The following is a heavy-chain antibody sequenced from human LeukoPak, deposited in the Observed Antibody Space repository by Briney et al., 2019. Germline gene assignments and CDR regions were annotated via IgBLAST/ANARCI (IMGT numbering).Heavy chain of an antibody. CDR3: ARENRGPFDY. CDR1: GGSFSGYY. J-gene: IGHJ4*02. D-gene: IGHD3-10*01. CDR2: IYTSGST. V-gene: IGHV4-4*07. Sequence: SETLSLTCAVYGGSFSGYYWSWIRQPAGKGLEWIGRIYTSGSTNYNPSLKSRVTMSVDTSKNQFSLKLSSVTAADTAVYYCARENRGPFDYWGQGTLVTVSS.